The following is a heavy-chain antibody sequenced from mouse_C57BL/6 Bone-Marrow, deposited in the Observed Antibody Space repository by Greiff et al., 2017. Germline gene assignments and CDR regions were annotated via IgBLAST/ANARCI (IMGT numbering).Heavy chain of an antibody. V-gene: IGHV8-8*01. CDR2: IWGDDDK. CDR3: ARAYIFFYAMDY. J-gene: IGHJ4*01. D-gene: IGHD1-3*01. Sequence: QVTLKVSGPGILQPSQTLSLTCSFSGFSLSTFGMGVGWIRQPSGKGLEWLAHIWGDDDKYYNPAMKSRLTISKDTSKNQVFLMLANVDTADTATYYCARAYIFFYAMDYWGQGTAVTVS. CDR1: GFSLSTFGMG.